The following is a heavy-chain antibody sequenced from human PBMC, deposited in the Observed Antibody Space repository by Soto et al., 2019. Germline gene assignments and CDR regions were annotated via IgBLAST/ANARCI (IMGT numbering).Heavy chain of an antibody. CDR1: GGSISSGGYY. D-gene: IGHD3-10*01. CDR3: ARGSHSRRFENWYFDI. V-gene: IGHV4-31*03. J-gene: IGHJ2*01. CDR2: IYYSGST. Sequence: PSETLSLTCTVSGGSISSGGYYWSWIRQHPGKGLEWIGYIYYSGSTYYNPSLKSRATISVDTSKNQFSLKLSSVTAADTAVYYYARGSHSRRFENWYFDIWGRGTLVTVSS.